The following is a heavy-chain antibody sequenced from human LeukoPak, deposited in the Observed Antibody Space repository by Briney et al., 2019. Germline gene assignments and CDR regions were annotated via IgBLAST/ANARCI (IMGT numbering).Heavy chain of an antibody. CDR3: AKDLDYFDY. CDR2: ISYDGSNK. J-gene: IGHJ4*02. CDR1: GFTFSNYG. V-gene: IGHV3-30*18. Sequence: GGSPRLSCAASGFTFSNYGMHWVRQAPGKGLEWVAVISYDGSNKYYADSVKGRFTISRDNSKNTLYLQMNSLGAEDTAVYYCAKDLDYFDYWGQGTLVTVSS.